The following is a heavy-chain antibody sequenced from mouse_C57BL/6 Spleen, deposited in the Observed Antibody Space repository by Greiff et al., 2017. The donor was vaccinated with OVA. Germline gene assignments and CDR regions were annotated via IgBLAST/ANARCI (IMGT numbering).Heavy chain of an antibody. CDR3: AREAPTRYFDV. D-gene: IGHD2-10*01. Sequence: EVQLQHSGPGLVKPSQSLSLSCSVTGYSITSGYYWNWIRQFPGNTLEWMGYISYDGSNNYNPSLKNRISITRDTSKNQFFLKLNSLTTEDTATYYCAREAPTRYFDVWGTGTTVTVSS. CDR2: ISYDGSN. V-gene: IGHV3-6*01. J-gene: IGHJ1*03. CDR1: GYSITSGYY.